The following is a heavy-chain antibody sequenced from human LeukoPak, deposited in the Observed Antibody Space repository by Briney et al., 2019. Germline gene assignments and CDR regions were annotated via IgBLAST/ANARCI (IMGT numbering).Heavy chain of an antibody. CDR2: IYYSGST. V-gene: IGHV4-38-2*02. CDR1: GYSIGSGYY. J-gene: IGHJ6*02. D-gene: IGHD5-18*01. CDR3: ASAASKVEYYGMDV. Sequence: SETLSLTCTVSGYSIGSGYYWGWIRQPPGKGLEWIGSIYYSGSTYYNPSLKSRVTISVDTSKNQFSLKLSSVTAADTAVYYCASAASKVEYYGMDVWGQGTTVTVSS.